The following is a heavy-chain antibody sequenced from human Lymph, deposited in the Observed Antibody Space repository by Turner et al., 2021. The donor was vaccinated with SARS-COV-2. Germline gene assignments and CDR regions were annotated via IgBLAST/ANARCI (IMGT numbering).Heavy chain of an antibody. V-gene: IGHV1-2*02. CDR1: VHAFTGYY. J-gene: IGHJ3*01. CDR3: ARTGLYYYNSSAYYGDAFDF. D-gene: IGHD3-22*01. Sequence: QVYLVQSGAELKAPGASVNVSFKASVHAFTGYYMHLVRQSPGPGLEWMGWNNLESSGEIYAKSFQDKGTMTRNPSISTAYMEISKLRSEETAVYYCARTGLYYYNSSAYYGDAFDFWGQGTMVTVSS. CDR2: NNLESSGE.